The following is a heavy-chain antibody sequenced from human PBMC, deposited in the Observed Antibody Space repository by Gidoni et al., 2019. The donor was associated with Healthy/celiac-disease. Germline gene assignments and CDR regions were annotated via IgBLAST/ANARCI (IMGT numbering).Heavy chain of an antibody. V-gene: IGHV3-15*01. CDR2: IKSKTDGGTT. CDR3: TTDRDHYYYDGMDV. CDR1: GFTFSNAG. J-gene: IGHJ6*02. Sequence: EVQLVESGGGLVKPGGSLRLSCAASGFTFSNAGMSWVRQAPGKGLEWVGRIKSKTDGGTTDYAAPVKGRFTISRDDSKNTLYLQMNSLKTEDTAVYYCTTDRDHYYYDGMDVWGQGTTVTVSS.